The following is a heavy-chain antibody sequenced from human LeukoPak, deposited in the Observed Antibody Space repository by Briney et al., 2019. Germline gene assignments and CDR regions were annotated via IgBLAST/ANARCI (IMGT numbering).Heavy chain of an antibody. J-gene: IGHJ3*02. CDR3: AAPAASDAFDI. CDR1: GYSFTSYW. V-gene: IGHV5-51*01. CDR2: IYPGDSDT. D-gene: IGHD6-13*01. Sequence: GESLKISCKGSGYSFTSYWIGWARQMPGKGLEWMGIIYPGDSDTRYSPSFQGQVSISADKSISTAYLQWSSLKASDTAMYYCAAPAASDAFDIWGQGTMVTVSS.